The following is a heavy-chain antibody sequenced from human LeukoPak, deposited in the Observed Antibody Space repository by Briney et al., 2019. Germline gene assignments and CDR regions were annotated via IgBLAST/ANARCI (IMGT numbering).Heavy chain of an antibody. CDR2: INPNSGGT. Sequence: ASVKVSCKASGYTFTGYYMHWVRQAPGQGLEWMGWINPNSGGTNYAQKFQGRVTMTRDTSISTAYMELSRLRSDDTAVYYCARLGSSSYSYYYYMDVWGKGTTVTASS. CDR3: ARLGSSSYSYYYYMDV. D-gene: IGHD6-6*01. V-gene: IGHV1-2*02. J-gene: IGHJ6*03. CDR1: GYTFTGYY.